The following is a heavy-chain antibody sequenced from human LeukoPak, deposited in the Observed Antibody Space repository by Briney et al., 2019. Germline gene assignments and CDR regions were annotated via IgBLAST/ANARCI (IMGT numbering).Heavy chain of an antibody. CDR1: GGTFSSYA. CDR3: AASTVTLGGDY. V-gene: IGHV1-69*01. CDR2: IIPIFGTA. D-gene: IGHD4-17*01. Sequence: SSVKVSCKASGGTFSSYAISWVRQAPGQGLEWMGGIIPIFGTANYAQKFQGRVTITADESTSTAYMELSRLRSDDTAVYYCAASTVTLGGDYWGQGTLVTVSS. J-gene: IGHJ4*02.